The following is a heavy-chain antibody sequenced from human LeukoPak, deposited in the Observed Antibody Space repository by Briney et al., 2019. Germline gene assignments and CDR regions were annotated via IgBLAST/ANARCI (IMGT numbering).Heavy chain of an antibody. CDR3: ARGLFPIVVVPAADNWFDP. J-gene: IGHJ5*02. CDR2: INHSGST. D-gene: IGHD2-2*01. Sequence: SETLSLTCAVYGGSFSGYYWSWIRQPPGKGLEWIGEINHSGSTNYNPSLKSRDTISVDTSKNQFSLKLSSVTAADTAVYYCARGLFPIVVVPAADNWFDPWGQGTLVTVSS. V-gene: IGHV4-34*01. CDR1: GGSFSGYY.